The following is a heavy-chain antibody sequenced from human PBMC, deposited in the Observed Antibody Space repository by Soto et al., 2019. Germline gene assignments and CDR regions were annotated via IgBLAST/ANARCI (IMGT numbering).Heavy chain of an antibody. J-gene: IGHJ5*02. D-gene: IGHD4-17*01. CDR3: ARDPNGLRYGLFDP. Sequence: GGSLRLSCAASGFTVSGYSMNWVRQAPGKGLEWVSSISSGGDYTYYADSVKGRFTISRDNAKNSLYLQLNSLRAEDTAVYFCARDPNGLRYGLFDPWGQGTQVTVSS. CDR1: GFTVSGYS. CDR2: ISSGGDYT. V-gene: IGHV3-21*01.